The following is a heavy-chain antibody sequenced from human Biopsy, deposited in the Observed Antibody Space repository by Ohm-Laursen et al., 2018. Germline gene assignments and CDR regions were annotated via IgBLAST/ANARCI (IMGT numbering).Heavy chain of an antibody. CDR3: ARLLQTDGDGFWSGYYDY. D-gene: IGHD3-3*01. V-gene: IGHV1-46*01. Sequence: PSVKVSCKVSGYTFTNHYIHWVRQAPGQGLEWMGIINPVGGSTNYAQKFQGRVTLTTDTSTSTVHMELRSLRSDDTAVYYCARLLQTDGDGFWSGYYDYWGQGTLVTVSS. CDR1: GYTFTNHY. J-gene: IGHJ4*02. CDR2: INPVGGST.